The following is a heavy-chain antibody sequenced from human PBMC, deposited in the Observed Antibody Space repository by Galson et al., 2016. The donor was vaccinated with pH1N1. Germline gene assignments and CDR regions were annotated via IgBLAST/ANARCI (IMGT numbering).Heavy chain of an antibody. D-gene: IGHD4-23*01. CDR1: GFTFSSYA. J-gene: IGHJ6*02. Sequence: SLRLSCAASGFTFSSYAMHWVRQAPGEGLEWVAVMSYDGSHKYYADSVKGRFTISRDNSKNTLYLQMNSLRAEDTAVYYCARDRLPYGGNTEGIFYYNGMDVWGQGTTVTVSS. CDR3: ARDRLPYGGNTEGIFYYNGMDV. V-gene: IGHV3-30*04. CDR2: MSYDGSHK.